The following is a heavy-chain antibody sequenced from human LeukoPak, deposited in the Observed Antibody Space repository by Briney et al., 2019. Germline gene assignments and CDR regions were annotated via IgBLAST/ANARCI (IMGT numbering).Heavy chain of an antibody. CDR1: GYTFTSYY. D-gene: IGHD3-10*01. V-gene: IGHV1-46*01. CDR2: INPSGGST. Sequence: ASVKVSCKASGYTFTSYYMHWVRQAPGQGLEWRGIINPSGGSTSYAQKFQGRVTMTRDTSTSTVYMELSSLRSEDTAVYYCARTAMVRGDPHPFDIWGQGTMVTVSS. J-gene: IGHJ3*02. CDR3: ARTAMVRGDPHPFDI.